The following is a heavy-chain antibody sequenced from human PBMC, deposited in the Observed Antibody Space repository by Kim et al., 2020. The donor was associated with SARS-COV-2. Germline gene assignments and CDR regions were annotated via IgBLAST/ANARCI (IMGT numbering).Heavy chain of an antibody. CDR1: GGSIRGSSHY. CDR2: FYYSGTT. V-gene: IGHV4-39*01. Sequence: SETLSLTCSVSGGSIRGSSHYWGWVRQPPGKGLECIGSFYYSGTTYYNSSLEGRVTISVDTSNNQFSLRLCSVTAADAAVYYCTRRGPYYAMGVWGQGTMVTVSS. CDR3: TRRGPYYAMGV. J-gene: IGHJ6*02.